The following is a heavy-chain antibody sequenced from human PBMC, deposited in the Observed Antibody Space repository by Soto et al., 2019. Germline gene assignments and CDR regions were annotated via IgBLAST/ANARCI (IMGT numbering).Heavy chain of an antibody. V-gene: IGHV3-30-3*01. CDR1: GFTFSSYA. Sequence: GGSLRLSCAASGFTFSSYAMHWVRQAPGKGLEWVAVISYDGSNKYYADSVKGRFTISRDNSKNTLYLQMNSLRAEDTAVYYCARPDDYDFWSGFFPNLDYWGQGTLVTVSS. D-gene: IGHD3-3*01. CDR2: ISYDGSNK. CDR3: ARPDDYDFWSGFFPNLDY. J-gene: IGHJ4*02.